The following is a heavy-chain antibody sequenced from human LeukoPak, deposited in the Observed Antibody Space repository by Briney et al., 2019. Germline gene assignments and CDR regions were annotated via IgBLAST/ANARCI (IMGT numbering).Heavy chain of an antibody. CDR3: ARAESGAPSSSWYSGTYYYYYYMDV. J-gene: IGHJ6*03. V-gene: IGHV3-21*01. Sequence: GGSLRLSCAASGFTFSSYSMNWVRQAPGKGLEWVSSISSSSSYIYYADSVKGRFTISRDNAKNSLYLQMNSLRAEDTAVYYCARAESGAPSSSWYSGTYYYYYYMDVWGKGTTVTISS. D-gene: IGHD6-13*01. CDR1: GFTFSSYS. CDR2: ISSSSSYI.